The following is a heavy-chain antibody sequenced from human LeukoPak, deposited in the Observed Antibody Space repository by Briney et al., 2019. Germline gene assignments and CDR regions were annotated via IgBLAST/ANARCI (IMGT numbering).Heavy chain of an antibody. CDR1: GFTFSSYG. V-gene: IGHV3-33*01. J-gene: IGHJ4*02. CDR3: ARGTGTAMTPADY. D-gene: IGHD5-18*01. CDR2: IWYDGSNK. Sequence: PGGSLRLSCAASGFTFSSYGMHWVRQAPDKGLEWVAVIWYDGSNKYYADSVKGRFTISRDNSKNTLYLQMNSLRAEDTAVYYCARGTGTAMTPADYWGQGTLVTVSS.